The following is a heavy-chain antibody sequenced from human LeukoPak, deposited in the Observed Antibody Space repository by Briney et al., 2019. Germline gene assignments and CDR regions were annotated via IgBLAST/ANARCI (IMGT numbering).Heavy chain of an antibody. J-gene: IGHJ4*02. V-gene: IGHV4-31*03. CDR2: IYYSGST. CDR3: ARGYDSSGYRY. CDR1: GGSICSGRYY. D-gene: IGHD3-22*01. Sequence: SQTLSLTCTVSGGSICSGRYYWSWIRQHPGKGLEWIGYIYYSGSTYYNPSLKSRVTISVDTSKNQFSLKLSSVTAADTAVFYCARGYDSSGYRYWGQGTLVSVSS.